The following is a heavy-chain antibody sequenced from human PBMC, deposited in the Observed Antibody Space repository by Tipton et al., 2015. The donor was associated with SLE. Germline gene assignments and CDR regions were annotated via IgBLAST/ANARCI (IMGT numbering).Heavy chain of an antibody. J-gene: IGHJ4*02. CDR3: ARSSSSWWSGGFDY. CDR2: IYHSGST. D-gene: IGHD6-13*01. V-gene: IGHV4-30-2*01. CDR1: GGSISSGGYS. Sequence: LRLSCAVSGGSISSGGYSWSWIRQPPGKGLEWIGYIYHSGSTYYNPSLKSRVTISVDRSKNQFPLKLSSVTAADTAVYYCARSSSSWWSGGFDYWGQGTLVTVSS.